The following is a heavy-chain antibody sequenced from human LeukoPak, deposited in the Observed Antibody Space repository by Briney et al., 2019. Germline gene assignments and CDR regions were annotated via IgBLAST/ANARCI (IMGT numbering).Heavy chain of an antibody. D-gene: IGHD3-3*01. CDR2: ISAYNGNT. CDR1: GYTFTSYG. J-gene: IGHJ3*02. CDR3: ARRGYDFWTPVDDAFDI. V-gene: IGHV1-18*01. Sequence: ASVTVSCKASGYTFTSYGISWVRQAPGQGLEWMGWISAYNGNTNYAQKLQGRVTMTTDTSTSTAYMELRSLRSDDTAVYYCARRGYDFWTPVDDAFDIWGQGTMVTVSS.